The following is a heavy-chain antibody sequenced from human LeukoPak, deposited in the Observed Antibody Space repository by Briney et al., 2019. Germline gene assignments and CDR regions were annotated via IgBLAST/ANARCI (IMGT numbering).Heavy chain of an antibody. CDR3: ARLPTGYPNWIDV. Sequence: KASETLSLTCTVSGASINLNSYTWGWVRQPPGRGLEWIGALHYNGNTYSNPYLKSRVTISLDTSKNEFSLKLTSVTAADTALYHCARLPTGYPNWIDVWGQGTLVTVSS. D-gene: IGHD3-9*01. CDR2: LHYNGNT. CDR1: GASINLNSYT. V-gene: IGHV4-39*01. J-gene: IGHJ5*02.